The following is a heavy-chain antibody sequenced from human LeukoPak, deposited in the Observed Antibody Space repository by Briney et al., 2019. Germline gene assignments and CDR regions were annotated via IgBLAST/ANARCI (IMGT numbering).Heavy chain of an antibody. Sequence: ASVKVSCKASGYTFTSYYMHWVRQAPGQGLEWMGIINPSGGNTSYAQKFQGRVTMTRDMSTSTVYMELSSLRSEDTAVYYCASQGGPLDGALDYWGQGTLVTVSS. CDR1: GYTFTSYY. D-gene: IGHD3/OR15-3a*01. J-gene: IGHJ4*02. CDR2: INPSGGNT. CDR3: ASQGGPLDGALDY. V-gene: IGHV1-46*01.